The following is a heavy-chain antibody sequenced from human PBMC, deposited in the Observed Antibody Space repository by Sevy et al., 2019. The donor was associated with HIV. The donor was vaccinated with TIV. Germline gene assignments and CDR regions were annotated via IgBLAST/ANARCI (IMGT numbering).Heavy chain of an antibody. V-gene: IGHV3-30*18. D-gene: IGHD3-16*01. CDR2: ISYDGSNK. J-gene: IGHJ6*02. CDR3: AKDIAWITRNYYYGMDV. Sequence: GGSLRLSCAASGFTFSSYGMHWVRQAPGKGLEWVAVISYDGSNKYYADSVKGRFTISRDNSKNTLYLQMNSLRAEDTAVYYCAKDIAWITRNYYYGMDVWGQGTTVTVSS. CDR1: GFTFSSYG.